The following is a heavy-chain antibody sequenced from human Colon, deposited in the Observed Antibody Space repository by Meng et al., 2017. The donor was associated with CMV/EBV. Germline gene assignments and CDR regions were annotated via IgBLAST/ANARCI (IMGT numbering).Heavy chain of an antibody. CDR2: VYWSGDE. V-gene: IGHV2-5*01. CDR3: AHSLAYCTSTNCVRWFDS. J-gene: IGHJ5*01. D-gene: IGHD2-2*01. Sequence: SGPTLVKPTQTLTLTCSFSGFSFSSNGEGVGWIRQPPGKAPEWLALVYWSGDERFNPSLKRRLSITKDTSKNQVVLTMTDMFPVDTATYYCAHSLAYCTSTNCVRWFDSWGQGTLVTVSS. CDR1: GFSFSSNGEG.